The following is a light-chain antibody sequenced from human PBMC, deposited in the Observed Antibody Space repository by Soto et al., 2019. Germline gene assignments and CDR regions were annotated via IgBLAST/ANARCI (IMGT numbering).Light chain of an antibody. J-gene: IGLJ2*01. CDR1: SSDVGGYNF. Sequence: QPVLTQPPSASGSPGQSVTISCTGTSSDVGGYNFVSWYQQHPGKAPKLMIYEVTKRPSGVPDRFSGSKSGKTASLTVSGLQAEDEAHYYCSSYAGTNDFVVFGGGTKLTVL. CDR2: EVT. CDR3: SSYAGTNDFVV. V-gene: IGLV2-8*01.